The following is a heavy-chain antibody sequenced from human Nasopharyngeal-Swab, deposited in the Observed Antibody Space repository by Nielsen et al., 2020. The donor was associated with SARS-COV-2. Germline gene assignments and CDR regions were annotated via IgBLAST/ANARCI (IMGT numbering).Heavy chain of an antibody. Sequence: GGSLRLSCVASGFSFSSYAMHWVRQAPGKGLEWVAVISFDGSNKYYADSVKGRLTISRDSSKNTLYLQMNSLRAEDTAVYYCARARGGGYFDPFDYWGQGTLVTVSS. D-gene: IGHD3-9*01. V-gene: IGHV3-30*03. CDR2: ISFDGSNK. CDR3: ARARGGGYFDPFDY. CDR1: GFSFSSYA. J-gene: IGHJ4*02.